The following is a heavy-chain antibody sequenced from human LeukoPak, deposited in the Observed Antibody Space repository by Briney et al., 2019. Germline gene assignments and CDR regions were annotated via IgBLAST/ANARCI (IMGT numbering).Heavy chain of an antibody. Sequence: GASVKVSCKASGYTFTNYAMHWVRQAPGQRLEWMGWINAGNGNTKYSQKFQGRVTITRDTSASTAYMELSSLRSEDTAVYYCARDQWVTWRIDGMDVWGQGTTVTVSS. V-gene: IGHV1-3*01. D-gene: IGHD2-8*01. J-gene: IGHJ6*02. CDR2: INAGNGNT. CDR3: ARDQWVTWRIDGMDV. CDR1: GYTFTNYA.